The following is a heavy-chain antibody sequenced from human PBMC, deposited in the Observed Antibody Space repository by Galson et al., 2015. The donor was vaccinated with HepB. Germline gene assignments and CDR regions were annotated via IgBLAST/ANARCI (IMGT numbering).Heavy chain of an antibody. Sequence: SVKVSCKASGGTFSSYTISWVRQAPGRGLEWMGRIIPILGIANYAQKFQGRVTITADKSTSTAYMELSSLRSEDTAVYYCARAGRRGGDYDQYNWFDPWGQGTLVTVSS. V-gene: IGHV1-69*02. D-gene: IGHD4-17*01. CDR1: GGTFSSYT. CDR3: ARAGRRGGDYDQYNWFDP. J-gene: IGHJ5*02. CDR2: IIPILGIA.